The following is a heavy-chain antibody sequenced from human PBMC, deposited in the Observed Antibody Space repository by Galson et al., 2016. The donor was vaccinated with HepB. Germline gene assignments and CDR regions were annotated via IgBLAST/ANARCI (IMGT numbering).Heavy chain of an antibody. CDR3: TRVKELGRCFHS. Sequence: CAISGDSVSSNNAGWNWIRQSPSRGLEWLGRTYYRSKWSYDYAVAVKSRITIQPDTTNNQFSLQLTSVPVKETAVYYCTRVKELGRCFHSWGQGTLVIVSS. CDR2: TYYRSKWSY. J-gene: IGHJ4*02. D-gene: IGHD7-27*01. V-gene: IGHV6-1*01. CDR1: GDSVSSNNAG.